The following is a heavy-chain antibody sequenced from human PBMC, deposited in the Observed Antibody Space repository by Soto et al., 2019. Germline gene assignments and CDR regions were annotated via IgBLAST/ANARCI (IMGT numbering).Heavy chain of an antibody. V-gene: IGHV4-31*03. CDR1: GGSISSGGYY. CDR2: IYYSGST. CDR3: ARTDIVVVPAAPTLNWFDP. J-gene: IGHJ5*02. Sequence: PSETLSLTCTVSGGSISSGGYYWSWIRQHPGKGLEWIGYIYYSGSTYYNPSLKSRVTISVDTSKNQFSLKLSSVTAADTAVYYCARTDIVVVPAAPTLNWFDPWGQGTLVTVSS. D-gene: IGHD2-2*01.